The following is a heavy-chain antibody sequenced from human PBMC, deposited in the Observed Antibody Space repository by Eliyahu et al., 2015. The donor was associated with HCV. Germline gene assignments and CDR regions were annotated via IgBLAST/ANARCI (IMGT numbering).Heavy chain of an antibody. CDR2: ITSGDTTL. Sequence: QVQLVESGGGLVKPGGSLRLSCAASGFTFSDYCMSWIRQAPGKGLEWVSYITSGDTTLDYADSVKGRFTISRDNAKNSLYLQMNSLRAEDTAVYYCARVRARVQLWIPHFFDNWGQGTLVTVSS. V-gene: IGHV3-11*01. D-gene: IGHD5-18*01. CDR3: ARVRARVQLWIPHFFDN. CDR1: GFTFSDYC. J-gene: IGHJ4*02.